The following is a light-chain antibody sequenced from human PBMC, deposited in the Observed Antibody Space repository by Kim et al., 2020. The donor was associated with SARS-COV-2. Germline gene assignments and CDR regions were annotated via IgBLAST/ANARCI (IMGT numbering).Light chain of an antibody. V-gene: IGKV3-20*01. CDR1: QSVSSIY. CDR3: QQCDDSPFT. J-gene: IGKJ2*01. Sequence: EIVLTQSPVTLSLSPGERVTLSCRASQSVSSIYLAWYQQKPGQAPRPLIHATSTRATGIPDRFSGSGSGTDFTLTISRLEPEDFAVYYCQQCDDSPFTFGQGTKLEI. CDR2: ATS.